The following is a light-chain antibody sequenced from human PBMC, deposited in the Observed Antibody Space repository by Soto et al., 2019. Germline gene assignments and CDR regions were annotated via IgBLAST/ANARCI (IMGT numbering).Light chain of an antibody. Sequence: TKSPGTLSLSPGERATLSCRASQSVSNNYLAWYQQKPGQAPRLLIYGASNRATGIPDRFSGSGSGTDFTLTISRLETEDFAVYYCQQYGSSGTFGQGPKVDIK. CDR2: GAS. V-gene: IGKV3-20*01. J-gene: IGKJ1*01. CDR3: QQYGSSGT. CDR1: QSVSNNY.